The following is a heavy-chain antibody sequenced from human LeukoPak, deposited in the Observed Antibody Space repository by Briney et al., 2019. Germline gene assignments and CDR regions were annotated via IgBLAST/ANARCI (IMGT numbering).Heavy chain of an antibody. CDR3: ARHRWMEVYGSGSYYVDY. D-gene: IGHD3-10*01. V-gene: IGHV4-39*01. J-gene: IGHJ4*02. CDR1: GGSISTSSYY. Sequence: SETLSLTCTVSGGSISTSSYYWGWIRQPPGKGLEWIGSIYHSRSTYYNASLKSRATISADTSKNQFSLKLSSVTAADTAVYYCARHRWMEVYGSGSYYVDYWGQGTLVAVSS. CDR2: IYHSRST.